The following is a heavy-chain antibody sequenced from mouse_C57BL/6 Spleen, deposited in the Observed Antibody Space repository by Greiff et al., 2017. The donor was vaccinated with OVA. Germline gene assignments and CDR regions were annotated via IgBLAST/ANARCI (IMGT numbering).Heavy chain of an antibody. J-gene: IGHJ4*01. CDR2: IWRGGST. Sequence: VKLMESGPGLVQPSQSLSITCTVSGFSLTSYGVHWVRQSPGKGLEWLGVIWRGGSTDYNAAFMSRLSITKDNSKSQVFFKMNSLQADDTAIYYCAKNQIYYGYDNYAMDYWGQGTSVTVSS. D-gene: IGHD2-2*01. CDR3: AKNQIYYGYDNYAMDY. V-gene: IGHV2-5*01. CDR1: GFSLTSYG.